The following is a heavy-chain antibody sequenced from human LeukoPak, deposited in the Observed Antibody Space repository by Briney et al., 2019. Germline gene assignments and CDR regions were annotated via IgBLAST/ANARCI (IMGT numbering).Heavy chain of an antibody. D-gene: IGHD4-17*01. Sequence: GGSLRLSCAASGFTVSSNYMSWVRQAPGKGLEWVSVIYSGGSTYYADSVKGRFTISRDNAKNSLYLQMNSLRAEDTAVYYCARDPHYGDYARTFDYWGQGTLVTVSS. CDR3: ARDPHYGDYARTFDY. CDR1: GFTVSSNY. J-gene: IGHJ4*02. CDR2: IYSGGST. V-gene: IGHV3-53*01.